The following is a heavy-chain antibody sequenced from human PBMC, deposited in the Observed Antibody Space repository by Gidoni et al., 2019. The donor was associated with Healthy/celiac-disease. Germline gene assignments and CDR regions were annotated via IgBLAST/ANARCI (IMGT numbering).Heavy chain of an antibody. CDR1: GFTFSRYS. CDR2: ISSSSSYI. Sequence: EVQLVESGGDLVKPGGSLSLHCAASGFTFSRYSMNWVRQAPGKGLEWVSAISSSSSYIYYADSVKGRFTISRDNAKNSLYLQMNSLRAEDTAVYYCARDHAAEYYFDYWGQGTLVTVSS. D-gene: IGHD6-13*01. J-gene: IGHJ4*02. V-gene: IGHV3-21*01. CDR3: ARDHAAEYYFDY.